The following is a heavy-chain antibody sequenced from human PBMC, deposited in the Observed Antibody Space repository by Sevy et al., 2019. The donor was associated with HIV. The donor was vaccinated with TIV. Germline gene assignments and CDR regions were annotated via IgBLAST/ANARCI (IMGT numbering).Heavy chain of an antibody. CDR2: ISYDGSNK. CDR3: ARGSLYHYRISGDPSFVY. CDR1: GFTFSSYA. V-gene: IGHV3-30*04. Sequence: GGSLRLSCAASGFTFSSYAMHWVRQAPGKGLEWVAVISYDGSNKYYADSVKGRFTISRDNSKNTLYLQMNSLRAEDTAVYYCARGSLYHYRISGDPSFVYWGQGTLVTDSS. D-gene: IGHD3-22*01. J-gene: IGHJ4*02.